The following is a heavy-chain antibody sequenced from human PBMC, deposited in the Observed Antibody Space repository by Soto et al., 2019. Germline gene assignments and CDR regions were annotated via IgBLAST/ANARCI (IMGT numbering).Heavy chain of an antibody. CDR1: GFTFSSYS. Sequence: EVQLVESGGGLVQPGGSLRLSCAASGFTFSSYSMNWVRQAPGKGLEWVSYISSSSSTIYYADSVKGRFTISRDNAKNSLDLQMNSLRAEGTAVYYCAGSGRLLSWFDPWGQGTLVTVSS. J-gene: IGHJ5*02. CDR2: ISSSSSTI. V-gene: IGHV3-48*01. D-gene: IGHD3-10*01. CDR3: AGSGRLLSWFDP.